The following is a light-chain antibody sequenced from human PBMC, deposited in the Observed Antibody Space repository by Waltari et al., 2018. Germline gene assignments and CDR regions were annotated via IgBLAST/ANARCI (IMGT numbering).Light chain of an antibody. V-gene: IGLV2-14*03. Sequence: QSALSQPASVPGSPGQSTPISCPGASSAARGHDYVSWNQQHPGKAPKLIIRDVNNRPSGVSNRFSGSKSGNTASLTISGLQAEDEADYYCSSYSTSSSLILFGEGTKVTVL. J-gene: IGLJ2*01. CDR1: SSAARGHDY. CDR3: SSYSTSSSLIL. CDR2: DVN.